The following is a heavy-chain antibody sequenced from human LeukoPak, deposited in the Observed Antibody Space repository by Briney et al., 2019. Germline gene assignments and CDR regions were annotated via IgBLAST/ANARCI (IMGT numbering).Heavy chain of an antibody. Sequence: PGGSLRLSCAASGFTFSDYYMSWIRQAPGKGLEYVSLISSSGSTKYYADSVKGRFTISRDNAKNSLYLLMNSLRAEDTAVYYCARPRSSGWPLYYFDYRGQGTLVTVSS. CDR3: ARPRSSGWPLYYFDY. D-gene: IGHD6-19*01. V-gene: IGHV3-11*04. J-gene: IGHJ4*02. CDR1: GFTFSDYY. CDR2: ISSSGSTK.